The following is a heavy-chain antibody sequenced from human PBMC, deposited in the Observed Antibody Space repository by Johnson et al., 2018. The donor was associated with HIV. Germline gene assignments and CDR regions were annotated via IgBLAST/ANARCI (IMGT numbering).Heavy chain of an antibody. J-gene: IGHJ3*02. CDR2: ISYDGSNK. V-gene: IGHV3-30*19. CDR3: ARSRTRLPFDAFDI. D-gene: IGHD5/OR15-5a*01. CDR1: GFTFSSYG. Sequence: MQLVESGGGVVQPGRSLRLSCAASGFTFSSYGMHWVRQAPGKGLEWVAIISYDGSNKYYADSVKGRFTISRDNSNNTLYLQMNSLRAEDTAVYYCARSRTRLPFDAFDIWGQGTMVTVSS.